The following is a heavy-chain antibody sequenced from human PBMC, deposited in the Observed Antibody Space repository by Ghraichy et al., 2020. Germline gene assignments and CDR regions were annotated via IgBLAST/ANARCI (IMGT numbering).Heavy chain of an antibody. V-gene: IGHV4-59*01. J-gene: IGHJ4*02. Sequence: SETLSLTCTVSGGSISSDYYNWIRLPPGKGMEWNWYIYYSGSTKNNPSRKSRVTISVDTSKNQFSLTLSSVTAADTAVDYCARANGAKKDYCGQGTLVTVPS. CDR2: IYYSGST. D-gene: IGHD3-10*01. CDR3: ARANGAKKDY. CDR1: GGSISSDY.